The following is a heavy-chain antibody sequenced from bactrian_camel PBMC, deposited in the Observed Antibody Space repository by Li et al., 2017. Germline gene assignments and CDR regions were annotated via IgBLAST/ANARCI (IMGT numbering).Heavy chain of an antibody. CDR3: AARGPYCYTKLSVADFTY. CDR1: GYTYRSNC. J-gene: IGHJ6*01. V-gene: IGHV3S40*01. Sequence: EVQLVESGGGSVQAGGSLRLSCAASGYTYRSNCMGWFRQAPGKEREGVALIYIGGCSTDYADSVKGRFTISQDNAKNTVYLQMNGLKPEDTAMYYCAARGPYCYTKLSVADFTYWGQGTQVTVS. D-gene: IGHD2*01. CDR2: IYIGGCST.